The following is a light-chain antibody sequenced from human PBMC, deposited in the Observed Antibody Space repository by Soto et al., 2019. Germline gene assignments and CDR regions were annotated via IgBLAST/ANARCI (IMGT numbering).Light chain of an antibody. J-gene: IGLJ1*01. Sequence: QAVVTQEPSLTVSPGGTVTLTCGSSTGAVTNGHYPYWFQQKPGQASRTLIYDTTNRHSWTPARFSGPLLGGKAALTLSGAQPEDEAEYYCLLSYNGPYVFGTGTKVTVL. CDR2: DTT. V-gene: IGLV7-46*01. CDR1: TGAVTNGHY. CDR3: LLSYNGPYV.